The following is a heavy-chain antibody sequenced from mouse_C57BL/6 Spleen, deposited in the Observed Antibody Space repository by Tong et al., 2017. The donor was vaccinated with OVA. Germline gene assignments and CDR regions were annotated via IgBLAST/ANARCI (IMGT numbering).Heavy chain of an antibody. D-gene: IGHD1-1*01. Sequence: EVQLQESGGGLVKPGGSLKLSCAASGFTFSDYGMHWVRQAPEKGLEWVAYISSGSSTIYYADTVKGRFTISRDNAKNTLFLQMTSLRSEDTAMYYCARGPYGSSYSYYAMDYWGQGTSVTVSS. V-gene: IGHV5-17*01. CDR3: ARGPYGSSYSYYAMDY. J-gene: IGHJ4*01. CDR1: GFTFSDYG. CDR2: ISSGSSTI.